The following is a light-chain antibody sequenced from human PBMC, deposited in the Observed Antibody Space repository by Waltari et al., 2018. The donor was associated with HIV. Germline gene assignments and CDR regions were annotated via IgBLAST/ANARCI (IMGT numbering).Light chain of an antibody. CDR2: GAS. V-gene: IGKV3-15*01. Sequence: EIVMTQSPVTLSVSPGERATLSCRASQSVSGDLAWYQHKIGQAPRLLFYGASTRATGVPARFSASGSETEFTLIISNLQSEDFAVYYCQQYSLWPTLGRGSTVELK. CDR3: QQYSLWPT. J-gene: IGKJ1*01. CDR1: QSVSGD.